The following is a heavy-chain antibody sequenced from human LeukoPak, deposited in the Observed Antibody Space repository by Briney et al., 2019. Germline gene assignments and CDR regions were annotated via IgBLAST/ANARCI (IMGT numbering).Heavy chain of an antibody. V-gene: IGHV5-10-1*01. Sequence: GESLKISCKGSGYSFTNYWISWVRQMPGKGLEWMGRIDPSDSYTTYSPSFQGHVTISADKSISTAYLQWTSLKASDTAMYYCARRAEPSCGWHVIAYWGQGTLVTVSS. CDR1: GYSFTNYW. D-gene: IGHD6-19*01. CDR3: ARRAEPSCGWHVIAY. J-gene: IGHJ4*02. CDR2: IDPSDSYT.